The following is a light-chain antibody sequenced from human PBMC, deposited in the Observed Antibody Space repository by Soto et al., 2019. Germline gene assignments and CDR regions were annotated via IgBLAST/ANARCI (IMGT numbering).Light chain of an antibody. J-gene: IGKJ1*01. CDR2: DTS. Sequence: EIVLTQSPGTLSLSPGESATLSCRASESVGSHLAWYQQRPDQAPRLVIYDTSTRATGIADRFSGSGSGTDFTLTISSLEPEDFAVYYCQQGGNRPPRTFGQGTKGXIK. CDR3: QQGGNRPPRT. V-gene: IGKV3-11*01. CDR1: ESVGSH.